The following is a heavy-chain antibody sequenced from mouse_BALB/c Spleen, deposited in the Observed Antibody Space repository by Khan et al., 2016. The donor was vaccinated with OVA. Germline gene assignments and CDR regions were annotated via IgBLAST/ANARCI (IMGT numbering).Heavy chain of an antibody. J-gene: IGHJ1*01. CDR1: QSTFTNYG. CDR2: INTYTGEP. V-gene: IGHV9-3-1*01. Sequence: QIQLVQSGPELKKPGETVKISCKASQSTFTNYGMNWVKQAPGKGLKWMGWINTYTGEPTYADDFMGRFALSLETSASPAYLQINDLKNEDTATYVCTRRSYRYDRPFDVWGAGTTVTVSS. CDR3: TRRSYRYDRPFDV. D-gene: IGHD2-14*01.